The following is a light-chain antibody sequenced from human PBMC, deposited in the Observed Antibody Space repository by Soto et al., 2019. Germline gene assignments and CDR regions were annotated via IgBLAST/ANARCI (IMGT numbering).Light chain of an antibody. Sequence: QSALTQPPSASGSPGQSIAISCSGTSSDVGAYDYVSWYQQHPGKAPRLIIYDVTKRPSGVPDRFSGSKSGNTASLTVSGLQAEDEADYYCSSYAGINNFGVFGGGTKFTVL. CDR1: SSDVGAYDY. V-gene: IGLV2-8*01. J-gene: IGLJ2*01. CDR3: SSYAGINNFGV. CDR2: DVT.